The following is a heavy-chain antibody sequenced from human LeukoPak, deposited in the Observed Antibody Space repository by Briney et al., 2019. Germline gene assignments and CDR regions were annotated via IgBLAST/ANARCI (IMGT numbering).Heavy chain of an antibody. CDR2: ISGYNGNT. CDR3: ARDGIGDHFWSLFDY. J-gene: IGHJ4*02. CDR1: GGTFSSYA. D-gene: IGHD3-3*02. V-gene: IGHV1-18*01. Sequence: ASVKVSCKASGGTFSSYAISWVRQAPGQGLEWMGWISGYNGNTNYEQKLQGRVTMTTDTSTNTAYMELRSLGSDDTAVHYCARDGIGDHFWSLFDYWGQGTLVTVSS.